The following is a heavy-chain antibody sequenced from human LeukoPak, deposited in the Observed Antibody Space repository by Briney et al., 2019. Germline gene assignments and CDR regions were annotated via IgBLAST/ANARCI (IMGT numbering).Heavy chain of an antibody. CDR1: GFTVSSNY. D-gene: IGHD4-17*01. V-gene: IGHV3-66*01. CDR2: IYSGGST. Sequence: SGGSLRLSCAASGFTVSSNYMSWVRQAPGKGLEWVSVIYSGGSTYYADSVKGRFTISRDNSKNTLYLQMDSLRAEDTAVYYCARDDYGDYVFDYWGQGTLVTVSS. CDR3: ARDDYGDYVFDY. J-gene: IGHJ4*02.